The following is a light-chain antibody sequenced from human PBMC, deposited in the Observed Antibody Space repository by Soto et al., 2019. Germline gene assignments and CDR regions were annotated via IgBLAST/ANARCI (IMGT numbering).Light chain of an antibody. V-gene: IGKV1-13*02. CDR2: DAS. CDR3: QQYNSYSSWT. Sequence: AIQMTQSPSSLSASVGDRVTITCRASQGIRNDLGWYQQKPGRAPKLLIYDASTLESGVPSRFSGSGSGTEFTLTISSLQTDDFATYYCQQYNSYSSWTFGQGTKVDIK. CDR1: QGIRND. J-gene: IGKJ1*01.